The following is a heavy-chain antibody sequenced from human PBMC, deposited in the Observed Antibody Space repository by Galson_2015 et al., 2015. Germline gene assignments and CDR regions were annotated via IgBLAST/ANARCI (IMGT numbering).Heavy chain of an antibody. J-gene: IGHJ3*01. CDR2: IYWGDGT. V-gene: IGHV2-5*02. Sequence: PALVKPPPTLTLTCTRSGFSLTTSGVGVGWVRQLPGKALEWLAVIYWGDGTRISPSLRTRLAITKDASKNQVDLTLANVDPADTGTYFCAHRSGGYTRGDIFDVWGQGTVATVSS. CDR1: GFSLTTSGVG. CDR3: AHRSGGYTRGDIFDV. D-gene: IGHD5-12*01.